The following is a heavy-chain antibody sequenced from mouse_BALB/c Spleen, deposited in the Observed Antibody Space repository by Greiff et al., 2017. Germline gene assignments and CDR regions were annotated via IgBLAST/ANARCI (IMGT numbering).Heavy chain of an antibody. Sequence: QVQLQQSGAELVKPGASVKLSCKASGYTFTEYIIHWVKQRSGQGLEWIGWFYPGSGSIKYNEKFKDKATLTADKSSSTVYMELSRLTSEDSAVYFCARHEGGRYDEGAWFAYWGQGTLVTVSA. CDR3: ARHEGGRYDEGAWFAY. CDR2: FYPGSGSI. CDR1: GYTFTEYI. V-gene: IGHV1-62-2*01. J-gene: IGHJ3*01. D-gene: IGHD2-14*01.